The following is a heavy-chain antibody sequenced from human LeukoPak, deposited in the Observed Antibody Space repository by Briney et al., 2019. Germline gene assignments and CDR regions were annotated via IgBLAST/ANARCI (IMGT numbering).Heavy chain of an antibody. J-gene: IGHJ5*02. V-gene: IGHV4-31*03. CDR3: AREFTIFGVVTRFDP. D-gene: IGHD3-3*01. CDR2: IYYSGST. Sequence: SETLSLTCTVSGGSISSGGYYWSWIRQHPGKGLEWIGYIYYSGSTYYNPSLKSRVTISVDTSKNQSSLKLSSVTAADTAVYYCAREFTIFGVVTRFDPWGQGTLVTVSS. CDR1: GGSISSGGYY.